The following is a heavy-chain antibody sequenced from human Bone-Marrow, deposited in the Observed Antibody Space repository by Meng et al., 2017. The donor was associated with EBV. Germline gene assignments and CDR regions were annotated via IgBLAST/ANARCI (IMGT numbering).Heavy chain of an antibody. V-gene: IGHV3-23*01. Sequence: EVQLLESXXDLVQXGGSLRLSCAASGFTFSSFAMSWVRHAPGKGLEWVSVISGSNPRTYYADSVKGRFTISRDNSKNTLYLQMNSLRAEDTAVYYCAKDSYIVATILFDYWGQGTLVTVSS. CDR1: GFTFSSFA. J-gene: IGHJ4*02. CDR3: AKDSYIVATILFDY. D-gene: IGHD5-12*01. CDR2: ISGSNPRT.